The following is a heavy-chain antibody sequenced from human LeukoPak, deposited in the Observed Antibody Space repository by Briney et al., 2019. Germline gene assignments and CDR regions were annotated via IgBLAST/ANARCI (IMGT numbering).Heavy chain of an antibody. J-gene: IGHJ4*02. CDR2: IYYSGST. V-gene: IGHV4-39*07. CDR1: GGSISSSSYY. CDR3: AGDSIAAAGTNIDY. D-gene: IGHD6-13*01. Sequence: PSETLSLTCTVSGGSISSSSYYWGWIRQPPGKGLEWIGSIYYSGSTYYNPSLKSRVTISVDTSKNQFSLKLSSVTAADTAVYYCAGDSIAAAGTNIDYWGQGTLVTVSS.